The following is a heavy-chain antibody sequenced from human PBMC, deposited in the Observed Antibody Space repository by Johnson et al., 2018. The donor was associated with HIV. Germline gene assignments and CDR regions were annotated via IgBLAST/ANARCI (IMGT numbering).Heavy chain of an antibody. CDR3: AKDAGIAVTEGAFDI. Sequence: QEQLVESGGGVVQPGRSLRLSCAASGFTFSSYAMHWVRQAPGKGLEWVAVISYDGSNKYYAESVKGRFTISRDNSKNTLYLQMSSLRTEDTAVYYCAKDAGIAVTEGAFDIWGQGTMVTVSS. J-gene: IGHJ3*02. CDR1: GFTFSSYA. V-gene: IGHV3-30-3*01. D-gene: IGHD6-19*01. CDR2: ISYDGSNK.